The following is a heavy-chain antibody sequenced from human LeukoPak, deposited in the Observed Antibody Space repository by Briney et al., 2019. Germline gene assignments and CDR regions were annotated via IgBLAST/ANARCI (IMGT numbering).Heavy chain of an antibody. CDR1: GYTFTSYA. CDR3: ARGYDTPAAGTDYYYYMDV. D-gene: IGHD6-13*01. V-gene: IGHV7-4-1*02. J-gene: IGHJ6*03. CDR2: INTNTGNP. Sequence: ASVKVSCKASGYTFTSYAMNWVRQAPGQGLEWMGWINTNTGNPTYAQGFTGRFVFSLDTSVSTAYLQISSLKAEDTAVYYCARGYDTPAAGTDYYYYMDVWGKGTTVTVSS.